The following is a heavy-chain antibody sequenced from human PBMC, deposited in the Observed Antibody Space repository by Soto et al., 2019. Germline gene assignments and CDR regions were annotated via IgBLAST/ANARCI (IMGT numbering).Heavy chain of an antibody. CDR2: INHNGST. CDR1: GGSFSGYY. V-gene: IGHV4-34*01. J-gene: IGHJ6*02. D-gene: IGHD2-15*01. CDR3: ARGFRYCSGGSCYYYYYGMDV. Sequence: SETLTLTCAVSGGSFSGYYWSWIRQPPGKGLEWIGEINHNGSTNSNPSIKSRVTISVDTSKNQFSLKLSSVTAAVTAVYYCARGFRYCSGGSCYYYYYGMDVWGQGTTVTVSS.